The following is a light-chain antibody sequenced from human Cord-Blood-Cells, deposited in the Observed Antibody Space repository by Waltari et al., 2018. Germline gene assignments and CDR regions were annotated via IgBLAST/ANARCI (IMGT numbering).Light chain of an antibody. J-gene: IGLJ3*02. V-gene: IGLV2-14*03. Sequence: QSALTQPASVSGSPGPSITISCTATSSAVGGYNFVSWYQQHPGKAPKPMIYDVSNRTSGVSNRFSGAKSGNTASLSISGLQAEDEADYYCSSYTSSSTLGVFGGGTKLTVL. CDR1: SSAVGGYNF. CDR3: SSYTSSSTLGV. CDR2: DVS.